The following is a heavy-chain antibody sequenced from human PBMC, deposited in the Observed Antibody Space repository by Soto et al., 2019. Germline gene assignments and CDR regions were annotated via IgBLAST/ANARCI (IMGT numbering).Heavy chain of an antibody. D-gene: IGHD6-19*01. J-gene: IGHJ4*02. CDR3: ARQGHHSSGWSGSYYFDY. V-gene: IGHV4-39*01. CDR1: GGSISSSSYY. CDR2: IYYSGST. Sequence: SETLSLTCTVSGGSISSSSYYWGWIRQPPGKGLEWIGSIYYSGSTYYNPSLKSRVTISVDTSKNQFSLKLSSVTAADTAVYYCARQGHHSSGWSGSYYFDYWGQGTLVTVSS.